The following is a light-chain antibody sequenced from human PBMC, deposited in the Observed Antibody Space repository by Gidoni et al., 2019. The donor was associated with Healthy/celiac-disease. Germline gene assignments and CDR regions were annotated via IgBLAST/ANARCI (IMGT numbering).Light chain of an antibody. V-gene: IGKV1-39*01. J-gene: IGKJ1*01. Sequence: DIHMTQSPSSLSASVGDRVTITCRASQSISSYLNWYQQKPGKAPKLLIYAASSLQSGVPSRFSGSGSGTDFTLTISSLQPEDFATYYCQQSNSTRWTFGQGTKVEIK. CDR3: QQSNSTRWT. CDR1: QSISSY. CDR2: AAS.